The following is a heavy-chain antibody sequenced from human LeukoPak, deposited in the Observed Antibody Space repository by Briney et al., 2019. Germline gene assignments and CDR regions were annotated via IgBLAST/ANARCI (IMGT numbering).Heavy chain of an antibody. J-gene: IGHJ4*02. CDR2: INHSGST. Sequence: KPSETLSLTCAVYGGSFSGYYWSWIRQPPGKGLEWIGEINHSGSTNYNPSLKSRVTISVDTSKNQFSLKLSSVTAADTAVYYCARGPTMVRLNYWGQGTLVTVSS. CDR1: GGSFSGYY. D-gene: IGHD3-10*01. V-gene: IGHV4-34*01. CDR3: ARGPTMVRLNY.